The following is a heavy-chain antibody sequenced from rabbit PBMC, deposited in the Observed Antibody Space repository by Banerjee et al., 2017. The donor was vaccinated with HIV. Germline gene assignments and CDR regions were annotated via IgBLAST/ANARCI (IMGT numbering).Heavy chain of an antibody. CDR2: VYAGGSGST. CDR1: GFSFSSSYW. CDR3: ARDAGYAGSNL. V-gene: IGHV1S45*01. Sequence: QEQLEESGGDLVKPEGSLTLTCTASGFSFSSSYWICWVRQAPGKGLEWIACVYAGGSGSTYYANWAKGRFTISKTSSTTVSLQMTSLTAADTATYFCARDAGYAGSNLWGPGTLVTVS. J-gene: IGHJ4*01. D-gene: IGHD4-2*01.